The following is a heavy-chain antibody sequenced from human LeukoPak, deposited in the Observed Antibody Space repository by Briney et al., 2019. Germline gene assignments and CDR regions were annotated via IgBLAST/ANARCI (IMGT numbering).Heavy chain of an antibody. CDR3: ARGDLITISY. V-gene: IGHV4-59*01. CDR2: IHSSGTT. J-gene: IGHJ4*02. CDR1: GASISHYY. Sequence: TSETLSLTCTVSGASISHYYWSWIRQSPEKRLEWIGYIHSSGTTNYNPSLKSRATLSLDTSRNQFSLTLRSVTAADTAVYYCARGDLITISYRGQGNLVTVSS. D-gene: IGHD3-3*01.